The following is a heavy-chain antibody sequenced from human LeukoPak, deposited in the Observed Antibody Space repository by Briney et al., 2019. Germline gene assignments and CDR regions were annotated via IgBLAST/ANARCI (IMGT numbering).Heavy chain of an antibody. Sequence: GASVKVSCKSSGYTSTGYYMHWVRQAPGQGLEWMGWINPNSSGTDYAQKFQGRVTMTRDTSISTAYMELRRLRSDDTAVYYCARGNDYGDHGRDGFDIWGQGTLVTVSS. V-gene: IGHV1-2*02. CDR2: INPNSSGT. CDR3: ARGNDYGDHGRDGFDI. D-gene: IGHD4-17*01. J-gene: IGHJ3*02. CDR1: GYTSTGYY.